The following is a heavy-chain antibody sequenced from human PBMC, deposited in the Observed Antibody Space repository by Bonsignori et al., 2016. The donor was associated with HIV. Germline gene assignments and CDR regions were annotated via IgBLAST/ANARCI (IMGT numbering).Heavy chain of an antibody. CDR3: ASSVTMETGDAFDI. D-gene: IGHD3-10*01. Sequence: VRQAPGKGLEWVSSISSSSSYIYYADSVKGRFTISRDNAKNSLYLQMNSLRAEDTAVYYCASSVTMETGDAFDIWGQGTMVTVSS. V-gene: IGHV3-21*01. J-gene: IGHJ3*02. CDR2: ISSSSSYI.